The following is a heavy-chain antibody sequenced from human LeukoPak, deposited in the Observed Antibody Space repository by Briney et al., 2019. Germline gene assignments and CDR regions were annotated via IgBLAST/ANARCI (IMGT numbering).Heavy chain of an antibody. D-gene: IGHD2-15*01. CDR2: IRHDASSK. J-gene: IGHJ4*02. Sequence: GGSLRLSCAASGFTFSSYGMHWVRQAPGKGLEWVTFIRHDASSKNYADSAKGRFTVSRDNSKNTLYLQMNSLRAEDTAVYYCARSCGGGSCYPDYWGQGTPVTVSS. V-gene: IGHV3-30*02. CDR1: GFTFSSYG. CDR3: ARSCGGGSCYPDY.